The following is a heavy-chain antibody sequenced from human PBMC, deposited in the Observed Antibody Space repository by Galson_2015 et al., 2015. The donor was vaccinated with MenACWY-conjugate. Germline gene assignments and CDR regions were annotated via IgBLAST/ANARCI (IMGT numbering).Heavy chain of an antibody. Sequence: SVKVSCKASGYTFTSYAMHWVRQAPGQRLEWMGWINAGNGNTKYSQKFQGRVTITRDTSASTAYMELSSLRSEDTAVYYCARREQGLGYYYYMDVWGKGTTVTVSS. J-gene: IGHJ6*03. CDR2: INAGNGNT. CDR3: ARREQGLGYYYYMDV. CDR1: GYTFTSYA. V-gene: IGHV1-3*01. D-gene: IGHD6-19*01.